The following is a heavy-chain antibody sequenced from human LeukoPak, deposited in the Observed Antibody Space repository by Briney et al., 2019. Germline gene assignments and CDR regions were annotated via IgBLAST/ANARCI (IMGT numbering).Heavy chain of an antibody. D-gene: IGHD3-16*01. Sequence: GRSLRLSCAASGFTFSSSWMHWVRQAPGKGLGWVSRITRDGSSTTYADSVKGRFTTSRDNAKNTLYLQMDSLRDDDTAVYYCARDPGYESWSPFWGGMDVWGNGTTVIVSS. CDR3: ARDPGYESWSPFWGGMDV. V-gene: IGHV3-74*01. CDR2: ITRDGSST. J-gene: IGHJ6*04. CDR1: GFTFSSSW.